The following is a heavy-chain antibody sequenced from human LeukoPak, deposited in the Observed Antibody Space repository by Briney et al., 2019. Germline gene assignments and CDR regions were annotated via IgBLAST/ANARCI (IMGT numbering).Heavy chain of an antibody. J-gene: IGHJ6*04. CDR2: ISWDGANS. V-gene: IGHV3-43*01. Sequence: GGSLRLSCAASGFTFDDYTIHWVRQAPGKGLEWVSLISWDGANSYYADSVKGRFTVSRDNSRDCIYLQMNTLTIDDSALYYCARGLSSSVAGALVVWGKGTTVTVSS. CDR3: ARGLSSSVAGALVV. CDR1: GFTFDDYT. D-gene: IGHD6-25*01.